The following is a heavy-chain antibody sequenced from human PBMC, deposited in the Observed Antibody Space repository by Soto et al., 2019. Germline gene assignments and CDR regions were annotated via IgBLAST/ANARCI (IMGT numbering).Heavy chain of an antibody. J-gene: IGHJ6*02. V-gene: IGHV4-59*08. CDR2: IYYSGST. Sequence: SETLSLTCTVSGDSISSYYWSWIRQPPGKGLEWIGYIYYSGSTNYNPSLKSRVTIPVDTSKNQFSLKLSSVTAADTAVYYCARHGLESYYDSSGYYPNTYYYYGMDVWGQGTTVTVSS. CDR1: GDSISSYY. CDR3: ARHGLESYYDSSGYYPNTYYYYGMDV. D-gene: IGHD3-22*01.